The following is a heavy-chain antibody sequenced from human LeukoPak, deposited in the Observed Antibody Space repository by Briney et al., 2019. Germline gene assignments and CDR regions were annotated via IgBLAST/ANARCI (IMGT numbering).Heavy chain of an antibody. CDR2: IRYDGSNK. J-gene: IGHJ4*02. D-gene: IGHD6-13*01. V-gene: IGHV3-30*02. CDR3: AKGSTSWLYVDY. Sequence: PGGSLRLSCAASGFTFSSYGIHWVRQAPGKGLEWVAFIRYDGSNKYYADSVKGRFTISRDNSKNTLYLQMNSLRAEDTAVYYCAKGSTSWLYVDYWGQGALVTVSS. CDR1: GFTFSSYG.